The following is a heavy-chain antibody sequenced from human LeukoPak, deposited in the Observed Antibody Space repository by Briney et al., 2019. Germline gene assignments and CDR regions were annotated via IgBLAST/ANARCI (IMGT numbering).Heavy chain of an antibody. CDR2: IYTSGST. CDR1: GGSISSYY. Sequence: SETLSLTCTVSGGSISSYYWSWIRQPAGKGLEWIGRIYTSGSTYYNPSLKSRVTMSVDTSKNQFSLKLSSVTAADTAVYYCARDSSSSWYDRRGYYFDYWGQGTLVTVSS. D-gene: IGHD6-13*01. CDR3: ARDSSSSWYDRRGYYFDY. V-gene: IGHV4-4*07. J-gene: IGHJ4*02.